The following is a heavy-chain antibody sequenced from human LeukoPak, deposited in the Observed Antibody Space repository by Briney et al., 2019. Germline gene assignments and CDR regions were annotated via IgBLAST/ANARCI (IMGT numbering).Heavy chain of an antibody. J-gene: IGHJ4*02. CDR1: GGSFSGYF. CDR3: ARTNVVPAAIVPYYFDY. CDR2: INHSGST. Sequence: SETLSLTCAVYGGSFSGYFWSWIRQPPGKGLEWIGEINHSGSTNYNPSLKSRVTISVDTSKNQFSLKLSSVTAADTAVYYCARTNVVPAAIVPYYFDYWGQGTLVTVSS. V-gene: IGHV4-34*01. D-gene: IGHD2-2*01.